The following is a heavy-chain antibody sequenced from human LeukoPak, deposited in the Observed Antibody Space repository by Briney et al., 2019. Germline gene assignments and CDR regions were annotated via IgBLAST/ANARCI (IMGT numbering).Heavy chain of an antibody. CDR2: IWYDGSNK. CDR3: ARDKGFLEWLLLFALDY. Sequence: GGSLRLSCAASGFTFSSYGMHWVRQAPGKGLEWVAVIWYDGSNKYYADSVKGRFTISRDNSKNTLYLQMNSLRAEDTAVYYCARDKGFLEWLLLFALDYWGQGTLVTVSS. D-gene: IGHD3-3*01. J-gene: IGHJ4*02. V-gene: IGHV3-33*01. CDR1: GFTFSSYG.